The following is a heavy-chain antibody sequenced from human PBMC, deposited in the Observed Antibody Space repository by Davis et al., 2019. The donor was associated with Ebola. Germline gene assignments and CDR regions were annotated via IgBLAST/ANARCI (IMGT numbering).Heavy chain of an antibody. D-gene: IGHD4-17*01. V-gene: IGHV3-23*01. CDR3: AKDGHYGDYRYYYYYGMDV. J-gene: IGHJ6*02. Sequence: PGGSLRLSCAASGFTFSSYAMHWVRQAPGKGLEWVSAISGSGGSTYYADSVKGRFTISRDNSKNTLYLQMNSLRAEDTAVYYCAKDGHYGDYRYYYYYGMDVWGQGTTVTGSS. CDR1: GFTFSSYA. CDR2: ISGSGGST.